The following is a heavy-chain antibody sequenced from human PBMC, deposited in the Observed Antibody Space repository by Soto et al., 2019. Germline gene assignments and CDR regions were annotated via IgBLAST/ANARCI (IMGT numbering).Heavy chain of an antibody. CDR3: AYSNYPLDYYYYMDV. V-gene: IGHV4-59*01. CDR2: IYYSGST. D-gene: IGHD4-4*01. CDR1: GGSISSYY. Sequence: SETLSLTCTVSGGSISSYYWSWIRQPPGKGLEWIGYIYYSGSTNYSPSLKSRVTISVDTSKNQFSLKLSSVTAADTAVYYCAYSNYPLDYYYYMDVWGKGTTVTVSS. J-gene: IGHJ6*03.